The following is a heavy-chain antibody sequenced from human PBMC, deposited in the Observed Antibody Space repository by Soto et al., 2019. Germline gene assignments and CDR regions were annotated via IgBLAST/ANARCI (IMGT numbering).Heavy chain of an antibody. D-gene: IGHD2-15*01. V-gene: IGHV1-18*01. Sequence: QVQLVQSGAEVKKPGASVKVSCKASGYTFTSYGINWVRQAPGQGLEWMGWISTYNGNTNYAQKPKGRGTMNTDTSTSTAYMELRSLRSDDTAVYYCASGGSWYHVGGYFQHWGQGTLVTVSS. CDR2: ISTYNGNT. J-gene: IGHJ1*01. CDR1: GYTFTSYG. CDR3: ASGGSWYHVGGYFQH.